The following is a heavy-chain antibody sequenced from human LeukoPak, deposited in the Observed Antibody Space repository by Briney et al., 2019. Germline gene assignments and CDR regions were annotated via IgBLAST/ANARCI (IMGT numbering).Heavy chain of an antibody. CDR2: IGSSSSSTI. CDR1: GFTFSSYD. V-gene: IGHV3-48*04. Sequence: PGGSLRLSCAASGFTFSSYDMNWVRQAPGKGLEWVSYIGSSSSSTIYYADPVKGRFTISRDNAKNSLYLQMNSLRAEDTAVYYCARDINRGDTSSWPWFQHWGQGTLVTVSS. D-gene: IGHD6-13*01. J-gene: IGHJ1*01. CDR3: ARDINRGDTSSWPWFQH.